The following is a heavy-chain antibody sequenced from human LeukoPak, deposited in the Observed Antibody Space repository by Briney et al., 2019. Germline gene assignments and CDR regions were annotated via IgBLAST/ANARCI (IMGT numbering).Heavy chain of an antibody. CDR1: GFTVSSNY. CDR3: ARGGRGYQLIWGYYFDY. Sequence: PGGSLRLSCAASGFTVSSNYMSWVRQAPGKGLEWVSVIYSGGSTYYADSMKGRFTISRDNSKNTLYLQMNSLRAEDTAVYYCARGGRGYQLIWGYYFDYWGQGTLVTVSS. J-gene: IGHJ4*02. CDR2: IYSGGST. V-gene: IGHV3-53*01. D-gene: IGHD2-2*01.